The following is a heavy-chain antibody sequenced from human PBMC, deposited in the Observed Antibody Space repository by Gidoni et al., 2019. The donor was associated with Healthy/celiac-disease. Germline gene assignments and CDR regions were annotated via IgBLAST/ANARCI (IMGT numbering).Heavy chain of an antibody. J-gene: IGHJ4*02. Sequence: QVQLQESRPGLVKPSETLSLTCTVPGGSISSYYWSWIRQPPGKGLEWIGYIYYSGSTNYNPSLKSRVTISVDTSKNQFSLKLSSVTAADTAVYYCARERGVPAAIFDYWGQGTLVTVSS. CDR2: IYYSGST. D-gene: IGHD2-2*01. CDR3: ARERGVPAAIFDY. CDR1: GGSISSYY. V-gene: IGHV4-59*01.